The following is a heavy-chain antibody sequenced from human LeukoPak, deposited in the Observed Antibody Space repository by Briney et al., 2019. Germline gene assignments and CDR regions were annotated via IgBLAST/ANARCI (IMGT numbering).Heavy chain of an antibody. CDR3: ARDLLELQGFDP. J-gene: IGHJ5*02. CDR2: IIPIFGTA. D-gene: IGHD1-7*01. Sequence: ASVKVSCKASGGTFSSYAISWVRQAPGQWLEWMGGIIPIFGTANYAQKFQGRVTITTDESTSTAYMELSSLRSEDTAVYYCARDLLELQGFDPWGQGTLVTVSS. CDR1: GGTFSSYA. V-gene: IGHV1-69*05.